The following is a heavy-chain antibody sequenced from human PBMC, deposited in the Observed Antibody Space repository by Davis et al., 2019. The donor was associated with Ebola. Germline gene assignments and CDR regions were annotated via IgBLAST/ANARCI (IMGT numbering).Heavy chain of an antibody. J-gene: IGHJ4*02. D-gene: IGHD5-24*01. V-gene: IGHV4-4*07. CDR1: GGSISSYY. CDR3: ARDGDGYCDY. Sequence: PGGSLRLSCTVSGGSISSYYWSWIRQPAGKGLEWIGRIYTSGSTNYNPSLKSRVTMSVDTSKNQFSLKLSSVTAADTAVYYCARDGDGYCDYWGQGTLVTVSS. CDR2: IYTSGST.